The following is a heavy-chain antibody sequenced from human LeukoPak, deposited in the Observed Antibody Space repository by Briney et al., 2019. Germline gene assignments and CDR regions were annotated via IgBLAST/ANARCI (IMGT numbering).Heavy chain of an antibody. J-gene: IGHJ4*02. CDR2: IRYDGNNK. D-gene: IGHD6-19*01. CDR3: AKDRWGAVASFDY. V-gene: IGHV3-30*02. CDR1: RFPFSDYV. Sequence: GGSLRLSCAASRFPFSDYVMHWVRQAPGKGLEWVAVIRYDGNNKYYADSVKGRFTISRDNSKNMLYLQMNSLGTEDTAVYYCAKDRWGAVASFDYWGQGTLVTVSS.